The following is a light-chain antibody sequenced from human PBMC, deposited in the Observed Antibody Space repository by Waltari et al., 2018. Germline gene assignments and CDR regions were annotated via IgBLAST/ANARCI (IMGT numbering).Light chain of an antibody. CDR1: SGHRSNI. CDR2: VNSDGSH. V-gene: IGLV4-69*01. CDR3: QTGGHGTWV. Sequence: QLVLTQSPSASASLAASVKLTCTLDSGHRSNIITWLQQQPEKGPRYLKKVNSDGSHSKGDEIPDRFSGSSSGAERYLTISSLQSEDEADYYCQTGGHGTWVFGGGTKLTVL. J-gene: IGLJ3*02.